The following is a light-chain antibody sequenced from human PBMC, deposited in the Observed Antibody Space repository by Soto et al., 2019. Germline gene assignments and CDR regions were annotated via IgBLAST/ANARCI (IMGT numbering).Light chain of an antibody. J-gene: IGLJ7*01. V-gene: IGLV1-47*01. CDR2: RSN. Sequence: QPVLTQTPSASGTPGQRVTISCSGSSSNIGSNYVYWYQQLPRTAPKLLIYRSNQRPSGVPDRFSGSKSGTSASLAISGLRSEDEADYYCASWDDSLSGAVFGGGTQLTVL. CDR3: ASWDDSLSGAV. CDR1: SSNIGSNY.